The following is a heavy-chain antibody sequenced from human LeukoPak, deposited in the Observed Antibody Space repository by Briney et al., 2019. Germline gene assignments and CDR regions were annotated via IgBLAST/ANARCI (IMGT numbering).Heavy chain of an antibody. Sequence: GRSLTLSCAASASTFSSYGMIWVRQAPGNGLEWVAAISFDGSNAFYADSVKGRFTISRDNSKNTLYVQLSSLRSEDTAVYYCARGDSGYEYYFDYWGQGTLVTVSS. D-gene: IGHD5-12*01. CDR3: ARGDSGYEYYFDY. V-gene: IGHV3-33*01. J-gene: IGHJ4*02. CDR1: ASTFSSYG. CDR2: ISFDGSNA.